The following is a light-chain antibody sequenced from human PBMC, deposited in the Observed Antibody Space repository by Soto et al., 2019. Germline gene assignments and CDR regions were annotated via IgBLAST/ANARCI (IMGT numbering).Light chain of an antibody. CDR2: AAS. CDR3: KQINSNPTT. J-gene: IGKJ5*01. CDR1: QGINSY. Sequence: DIQLTQSPSFLSASVGDRVTITCRASQGINSYLAWYQQKPGKVPKLLIYAASTLQSGVPSRFSGSGSGTEFTLTISSLQPENFATYYCKQINSNPTTLGKGTRLEIK. V-gene: IGKV1-9*01.